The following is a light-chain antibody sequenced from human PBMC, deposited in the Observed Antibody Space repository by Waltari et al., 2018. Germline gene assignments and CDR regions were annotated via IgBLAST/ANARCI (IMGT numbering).Light chain of an antibody. CDR2: QDT. CDR3: QALGTGAWV. V-gene: IGLV3-1*01. Sequence: WHRHKPGQSPRLVTYQDTKRRAEIPKRISSAKSANAATLTITGTQAMDEADYYCQALGTGAWVFGGGTKLTGL. J-gene: IGLJ3*02.